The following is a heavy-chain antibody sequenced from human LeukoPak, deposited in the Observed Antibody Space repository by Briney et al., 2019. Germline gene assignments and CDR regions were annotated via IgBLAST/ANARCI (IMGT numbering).Heavy chain of an antibody. CDR3: ARAGWFGELYGPLDF. J-gene: IGHJ4*02. Sequence: PSETLSLTCTVSGYSISSNYYWAWIRQPPGKGLEWIGSIYHPVDTSYNPSLKSRITMSVDTSKNQFSLNLSSVTAADTAVYYCARAGWFGELYGPLDFWGQGTLVTVSS. CDR1: GYSISSNYY. D-gene: IGHD3-10*01. V-gene: IGHV4-38-2*02. CDR2: IYHPVDT.